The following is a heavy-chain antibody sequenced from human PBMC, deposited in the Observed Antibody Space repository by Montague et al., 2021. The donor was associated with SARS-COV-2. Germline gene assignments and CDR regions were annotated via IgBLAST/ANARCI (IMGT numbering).Heavy chain of an antibody. CDR2: ISYDGSNK. Sequence: SLRLSCAASGFTFSSYAMHWVRQAPGKGLEWVAVISYDGSNKYYADSVKGRFTISRDNSKNTLYLQMNSLRAEDTAVYYCARDPDSGSYSSDAFYIWGQGTMVTVSS. J-gene: IGHJ3*02. V-gene: IGHV3-30-3*01. D-gene: IGHD1-26*01. CDR3: ARDPDSGSYSSDAFYI. CDR1: GFTFSSYA.